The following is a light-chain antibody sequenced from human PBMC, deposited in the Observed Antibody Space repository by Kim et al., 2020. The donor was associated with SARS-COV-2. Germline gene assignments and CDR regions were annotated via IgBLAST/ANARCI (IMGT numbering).Light chain of an antibody. CDR1: QDSSSY. CDR2: AAS. J-gene: IGKJ1*01. V-gene: IGKV1-9*01. CDR3: QQLNSYPRT. Sequence: ASVGDKVAISCRASQDSSSYLAWYQQKPGKAPKLLIYAASTLQSGVPSRFSGSGSGTDFTLTISSLQPEDFATYYCQQLNSYPRTFGQGTKVDIK.